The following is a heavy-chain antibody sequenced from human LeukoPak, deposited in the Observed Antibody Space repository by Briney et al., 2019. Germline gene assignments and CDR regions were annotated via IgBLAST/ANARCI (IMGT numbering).Heavy chain of an antibody. CDR1: GFTFSSYW. CDR3: ASGSYYHYYYYMDV. J-gene: IGHJ6*03. V-gene: IGHV3-7*01. CDR2: IKQDGSGK. Sequence: PGGSLRLSCAASGFTFSSYWMSWVRQAPGKGLEWVANIKQDGSGKYYVDSVKGRFTISRDNAKNSLYLQMNSLRAEDTAVYYCASGSYYHYYYYMDVWGKGTTVTVSS. D-gene: IGHD1-26*01.